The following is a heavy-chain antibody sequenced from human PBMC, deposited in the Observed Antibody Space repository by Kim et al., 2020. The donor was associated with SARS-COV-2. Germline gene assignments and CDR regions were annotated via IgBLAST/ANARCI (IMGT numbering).Heavy chain of an antibody. D-gene: IGHD3-22*01. CDR2: ISGSGGST. CDR1: GFTFSSYA. CDR3: AKARITMIVVVITTRAYYYGMDV. V-gene: IGHV3-23*01. J-gene: IGHJ6*02. Sequence: GGSLRLSCAASGFTFSSYAMSWVRQAPGKGLEWVSAISGSGGSTYYADSVKGRFTISSDNSKNTLYLQMNSLRADDTAVYYCAKARITMIVVVITTRAYYYGMDVWGQGTTVTVSS.